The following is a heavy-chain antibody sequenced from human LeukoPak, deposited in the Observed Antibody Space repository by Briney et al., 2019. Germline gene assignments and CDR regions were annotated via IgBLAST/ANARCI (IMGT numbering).Heavy chain of an antibody. CDR3: ARDRGWIQHDI. V-gene: IGHV3-7*01. Sequence: GGSLRLSCAASGFTFSSYAMTWIRQAPGKGLEWVAFIKGDGSAKKYVDSVKGRFTISRDNAKNSLFLQMNSLRAEDTAVYYCARDRGWIQHDIWGQGTMVTVSS. D-gene: IGHD5-18*01. CDR1: GFTFSSYA. CDR2: IKGDGSAK. J-gene: IGHJ3*02.